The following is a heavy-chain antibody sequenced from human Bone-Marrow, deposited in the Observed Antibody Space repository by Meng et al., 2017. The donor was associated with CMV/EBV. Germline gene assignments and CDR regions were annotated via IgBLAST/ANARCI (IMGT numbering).Heavy chain of an antibody. CDR3: AKDLRRDIVVVPAAPRGDFQH. D-gene: IGHD2-2*01. J-gene: IGHJ1*01. CDR1: GFTFDDYA. CDR2: ISSSSSYI. V-gene: IGHV3-21*01. Sequence: GESLKISCAASGFTFDDYAMHWVRQAPGKGLEWVSSISSSSSYIYYADSVKGRFTISRDNSKNTLYLQMNSLRAEDTAVYYCAKDLRRDIVVVPAAPRGDFQHWGQGTLVTVSS.